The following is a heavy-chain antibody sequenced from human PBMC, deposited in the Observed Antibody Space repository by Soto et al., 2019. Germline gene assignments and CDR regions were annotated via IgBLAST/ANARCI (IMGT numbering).Heavy chain of an antibody. CDR2: ISSSGSTI. V-gene: IGHV3-48*03. CDR3: ARASKGLRLFYFDY. CDR1: GFTFSSYE. D-gene: IGHD5-12*01. Sequence: PGGSLRLSCAASGFTFSSYEMNWVRQAPGKGLEWVSYISSSGSTIYYADSVKGRFTISRDNSKNTLYLQMNSLRAEDTAVYYCARASKGLRLFYFDYWGQGTLVTVSS. J-gene: IGHJ4*02.